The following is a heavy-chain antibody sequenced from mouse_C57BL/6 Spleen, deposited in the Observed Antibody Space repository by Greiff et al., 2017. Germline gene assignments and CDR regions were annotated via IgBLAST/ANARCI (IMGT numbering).Heavy chain of an antibody. V-gene: IGHV3-6*01. Sequence: EVQLVESGPGLVKPSQSLSLTCSVTGYSITSGYYWNWIRQFPGNKLEWMGYISYDGSNNYNPSLKNRISITRDTSKNQFFLKLNSVTTEDTATYYCARGGSYYDYDYARDYWGQGTSVTVSS. CDR2: ISYDGSN. J-gene: IGHJ4*01. D-gene: IGHD2-4*01. CDR3: ARGGSYYDYDYARDY. CDR1: GYSITSGYY.